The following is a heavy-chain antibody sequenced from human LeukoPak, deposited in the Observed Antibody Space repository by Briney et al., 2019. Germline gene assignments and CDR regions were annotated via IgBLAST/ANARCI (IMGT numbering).Heavy chain of an antibody. CDR3: ARGLGASPYYFDY. J-gene: IGHJ4*02. V-gene: IGHV1-18*01. CDR1: GYTYTTDG. CDR2: IDTYSGKT. D-gene: IGHD1-26*01. Sequence: ASVKVSCKASGYTYTTDGISWVRQAPGQGLEWMGWIDTYSGKTNYAQKFQGRVTMTRDTSTNTVYMELSSLRSEDTAVYYCARGLGASPYYFDYWGQGTLVTVSS.